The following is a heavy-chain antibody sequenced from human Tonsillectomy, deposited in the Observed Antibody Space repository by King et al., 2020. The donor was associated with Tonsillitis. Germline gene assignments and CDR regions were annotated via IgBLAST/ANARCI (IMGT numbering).Heavy chain of an antibody. J-gene: IGHJ6*02. V-gene: IGHV5-10-1*03. CDR1: GYSFTSYW. CDR2: IDPNDSYT. Sequence: QLVQSGAEVKKPGESLRISCKGFGYSFTSYWISWVRQMPGKGLEWMGRIDPNDSYTKYSPSFKGNVTISADRSLITAYLQRSSLKASDSAMYYCARQPDYYGMDVWGQGTTVTVCS. CDR3: ARQPDYYGMDV.